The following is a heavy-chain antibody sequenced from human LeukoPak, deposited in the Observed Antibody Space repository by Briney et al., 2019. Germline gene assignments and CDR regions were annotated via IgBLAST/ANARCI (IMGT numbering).Heavy chain of an antibody. CDR3: ARVGSSWANPFDY. CDR1: GFTFSNYN. Sequence: GGSLRLSCAASGFTFSNYNMNWVRQAPGKGLEWVSYISGSSSTIYYADSVKGRFTISRDNAKNSLYLQMNSLRAEDTAVYYCARVGSSWANPFDYWGQGTLVTVSS. J-gene: IGHJ4*02. V-gene: IGHV3-48*01. CDR2: ISGSSSTI. D-gene: IGHD6-13*01.